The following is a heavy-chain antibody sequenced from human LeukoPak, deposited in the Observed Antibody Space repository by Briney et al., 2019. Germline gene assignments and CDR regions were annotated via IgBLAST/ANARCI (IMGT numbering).Heavy chain of an antibody. CDR3: ARSQTYYYDSSGFAPFDY. Sequence: GSLRLSCAASGFTFSSYAMHWVRQAPGKGLEWVAVISYDGSNKYYADSVKGRFTISGDNSKNTLYLQMNSLRAEDTAVYYCARSQTYYYDSSGFAPFDYWGQGTLVTVSS. J-gene: IGHJ4*02. D-gene: IGHD3-22*01. CDR2: ISYDGSNK. CDR1: GFTFSSYA. V-gene: IGHV3-30*04.